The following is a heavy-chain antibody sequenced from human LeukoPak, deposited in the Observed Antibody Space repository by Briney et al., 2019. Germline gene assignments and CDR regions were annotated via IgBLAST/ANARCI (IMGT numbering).Heavy chain of an antibody. CDR3: ARDKRGYYYGMDV. Sequence: GGSLRLSCAASGFTVSSSYMSWVRQAPGKGLEWVSVIYSGGSTYYADSVKGRFTISRDNSKNTLYLQMNSLRAEDTAVYYCARDKRGYYYGMDVWGQGTTVTVSS. CDR2: IYSGGST. J-gene: IGHJ6*02. V-gene: IGHV3-66*01. CDR1: GFTVSSSY.